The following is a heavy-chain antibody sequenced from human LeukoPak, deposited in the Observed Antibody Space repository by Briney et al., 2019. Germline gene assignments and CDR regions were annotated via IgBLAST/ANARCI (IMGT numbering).Heavy chain of an antibody. D-gene: IGHD3-22*01. Sequence: ASVKVSCKASGYTFTSYGISWVRQAPGQGLEWVGWINPNSGGTNYAQKFQGRVTMTRDTSISTAYMELSRLRSDDTAVYYCARNYYASSVNWFDPWGQGTLVTVSS. J-gene: IGHJ5*02. V-gene: IGHV1-2*02. CDR2: INPNSGGT. CDR3: ARNYYASSVNWFDP. CDR1: GYTFTSYG.